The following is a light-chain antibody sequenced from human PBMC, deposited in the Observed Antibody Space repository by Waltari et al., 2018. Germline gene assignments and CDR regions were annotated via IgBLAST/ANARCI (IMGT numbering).Light chain of an antibody. CDR1: SRDVGGYNY. CDR2: EVS. CDR3: SSYAGSNDVV. V-gene: IGLV2-8*01. J-gene: IGLJ2*01. Sequence: QSALTQPPSASGSPGQSVTIPCTGTSRDVGGYNYVSWYQQHPGKAPKLMIYEVSTRPSGVPERFSGSKSGNTASLTVSGLQAEDEADYYCSSYAGSNDVVFGGGTKLTVL.